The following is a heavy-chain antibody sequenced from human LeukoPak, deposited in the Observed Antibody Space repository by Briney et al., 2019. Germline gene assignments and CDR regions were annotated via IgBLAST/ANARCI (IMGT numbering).Heavy chain of an antibody. CDR3: ARAQDSSSYPYDSYYYYYYMDV. V-gene: IGHV3-64*01. CDR2: ISSNGGGT. D-gene: IGHD6-6*01. CDR1: GFTFSSYA. J-gene: IGHJ6*03. Sequence: GGSLRLSCAASGFTFSSYAMHWVRQALGKGLEYVSAISSNGGGTYYANSVKGRFTISRDNSKNTLYLQMGSLRAEDMAVYYCARAQDSSSYPYDSYYYYYYMDVWGKGTTVTVSS.